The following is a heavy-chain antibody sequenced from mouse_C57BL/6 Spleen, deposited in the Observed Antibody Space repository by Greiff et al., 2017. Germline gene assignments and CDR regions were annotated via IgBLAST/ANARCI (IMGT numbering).Heavy chain of an antibody. J-gene: IGHJ2*01. Sequence: QVQLQQSGAELVRPGASVTLSCKASGYTFTDYEMHWVKQTPVHGLEWIGAIDPETGGTAYNQKFKGKAILTADKSSSTAYMELRSLTSEDSAVYYCTRDVPNYLDYWGQGTTVTVSS. CDR1: GYTFTDYE. V-gene: IGHV1-15*01. CDR3: TRDVPNYLDY. CDR2: IDPETGGT.